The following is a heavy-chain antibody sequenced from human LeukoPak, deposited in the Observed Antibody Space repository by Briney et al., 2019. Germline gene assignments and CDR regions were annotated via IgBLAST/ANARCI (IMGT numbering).Heavy chain of an antibody. J-gene: IGHJ4*02. Sequence: PSETLSLTCTVSGGSISSYYWSWLRQPPGKGLAWIGYIYYSGSTNYNPSLKSRVTISVDTSKNQFSLKLSSVTAADTAVYYCARGGTSSYDSSGSYYFDYWGQGTLVTVSS. CDR3: ARGGTSSYDSSGSYYFDY. CDR1: GGSISSYY. V-gene: IGHV4-59*01. CDR2: IYYSGST. D-gene: IGHD3-22*01.